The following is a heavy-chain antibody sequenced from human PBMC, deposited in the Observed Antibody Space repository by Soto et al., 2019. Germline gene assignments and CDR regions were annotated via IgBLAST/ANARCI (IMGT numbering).Heavy chain of an antibody. D-gene: IGHD3-3*01. CDR2: IKPDGSGK. CDR1: GFILSRYW. J-gene: IGHJ3*02. Sequence: EVQLVESGGDFVQPGGSLRLSCVASGFILSRYWMSWVRQAPGKGLEWVANIKPDGSGKYYVDSVKGRFTISRDNAKNSLYLQMNSLRAEDTAVYYCASNILYDFWSGYYAFDIWGRGTMVTVSS. CDR3: ASNILYDFWSGYYAFDI. V-gene: IGHV3-7*01.